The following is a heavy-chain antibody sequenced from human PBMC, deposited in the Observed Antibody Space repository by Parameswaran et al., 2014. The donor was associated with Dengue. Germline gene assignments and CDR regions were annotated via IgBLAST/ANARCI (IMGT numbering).Heavy chain of an antibody. CDR2: ISYDGRDQ. Sequence: WIRQPPGKGLEWVAFISYDGRDQYYADSIKGRFTISRDNSRDTLYLQMTGLRVEDTAVYYSVTGFGNGASHWGRGTLVTVSS. D-gene: IGHD1-14*01. V-gene: IGHV3-30*04. J-gene: IGHJ4*02. CDR3: VTGFGNGASH.